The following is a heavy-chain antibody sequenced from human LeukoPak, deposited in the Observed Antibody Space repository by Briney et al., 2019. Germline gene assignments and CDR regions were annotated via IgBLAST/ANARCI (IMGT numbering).Heavy chain of an antibody. J-gene: IGHJ4*02. CDR3: AREGEGYYDSSGLFDY. Sequence: SVKVSCKASGGTFSSYAISWVRQAPGQGLEWMGGIIPIFGTANYAQKFQGRVTITADESTSTAYMELSSLRSEDTAVYYCAREGEGYYDSSGLFDYWGQGTLVTVSS. CDR1: GGTFSSYA. CDR2: IIPIFGTA. V-gene: IGHV1-69*13. D-gene: IGHD3-22*01.